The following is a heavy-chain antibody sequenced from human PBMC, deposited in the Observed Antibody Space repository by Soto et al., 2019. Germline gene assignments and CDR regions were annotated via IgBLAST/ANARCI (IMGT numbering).Heavy chain of an antibody. J-gene: IGHJ3*02. D-gene: IGHD4-17*01. CDR1: GFTFSSYA. V-gene: IGHV3-23*01. CDR3: AKHMTTSFRDPVDAFDI. Sequence: PGGSLRLSCAASGFTFSSYAMSWGRQAPGKGLEWVSAISGSGGSTYYADSVKGRFTISRDNSKNTLYLQMNSLRAEDTAVYYCAKHMTTSFRDPVDAFDIWGQGTMVTVSS. CDR2: ISGSGGST.